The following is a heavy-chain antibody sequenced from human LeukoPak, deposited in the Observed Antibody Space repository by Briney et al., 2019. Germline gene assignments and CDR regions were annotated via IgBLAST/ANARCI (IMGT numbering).Heavy chain of an antibody. CDR1: GGSISSGGYY. V-gene: IGHV4-31*03. D-gene: IGHD5-24*01. CDR2: IYYSGST. J-gene: IGHJ4*02. Sequence: PSQTLSLTCTVSGGSISSGGYYWSWIRRHPGKGLEWIGYIYYSGSTYYNPSLKSRVTISVDTSKNQFSLKLSSVTAADTAVYYCAREGVEMATTIFDYWGQGTLVTVSS. CDR3: AREGVEMATTIFDY.